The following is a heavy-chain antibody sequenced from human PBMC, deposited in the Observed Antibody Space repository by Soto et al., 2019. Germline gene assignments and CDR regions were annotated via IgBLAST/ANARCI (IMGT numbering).Heavy chain of an antibody. J-gene: IGHJ5*02. CDR3: ARQVGYYGSGPPGWFDP. CDR2: IYYSGST. V-gene: IGHV4-31*02. D-gene: IGHD3-10*01. Sequence: SETLSLTCTVSGGSISSGGYYWSWIRQHPGKGLEWIGYIYYSGSTYYNPSLKSRVTISVDTSKNQFSLKLSSVTAADTAVYYCARQVGYYGSGPPGWFDPWGQGTLVTVSS. CDR1: GGSISSGGYY.